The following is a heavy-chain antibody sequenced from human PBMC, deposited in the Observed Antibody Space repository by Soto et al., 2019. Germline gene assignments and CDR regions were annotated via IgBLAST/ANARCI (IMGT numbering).Heavy chain of an antibody. CDR1: GFTFSSYG. D-gene: IGHD6-13*01. CDR3: ARGAAGNAYY. CDR2: ISISSTNI. J-gene: IGHJ4*02. V-gene: IGHV3-48*01. Sequence: EVPLVESGGGLVQPGGSLRLSCAASGFTFSSYGMNWVRQAPGKGLEWVSYISISSTNIHYADSVKGRFTISRDNAKNSLYLQMNGLGAEDTAVYYCARGAAGNAYYWGQGILVTVSS.